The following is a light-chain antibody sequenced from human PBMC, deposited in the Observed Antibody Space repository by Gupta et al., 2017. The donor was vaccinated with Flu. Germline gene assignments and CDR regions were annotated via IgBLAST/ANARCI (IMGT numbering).Light chain of an antibody. CDR1: QSIYEY. CDR2: AAS. J-gene: IGKJ1*01. Sequence: PPSLSASVGDRVTITCRASQSIYEYVNWYQQKPGEAPRLLIYAASTLQSGVPSRFSGSGSGSDFTLTITRLQPEDLATYYCQQAYKSPPTFGQGTTV. CDR3: QQAYKSPPT. V-gene: IGKV1-39*01.